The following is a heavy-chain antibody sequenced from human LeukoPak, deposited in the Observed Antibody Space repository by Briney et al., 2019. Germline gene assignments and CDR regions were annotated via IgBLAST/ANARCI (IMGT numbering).Heavy chain of an antibody. Sequence: SQTLSLTCTVSGGSISSGSYYWSWIRQPAGKGLERIGRIYTSGSTNYNPSLKSRVTISVDTSKNQFSLKLSSVTAADTAVYYCARETWYYYYYMDVWGKGTTVTVSS. CDR3: ARETWYYYYYMDV. J-gene: IGHJ6*03. CDR1: GGSISSGSYY. V-gene: IGHV4-61*02. CDR2: IYTSGST.